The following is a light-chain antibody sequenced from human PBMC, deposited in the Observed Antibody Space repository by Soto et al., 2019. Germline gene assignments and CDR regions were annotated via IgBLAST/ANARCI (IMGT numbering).Light chain of an antibody. CDR2: AAS. CDR1: QSISGY. CDR3: QQSYSTPKWT. J-gene: IGKJ1*01. Sequence: DLQMTQSTSSLSASVGDRVTITCRASQSISGYLNWYQQKPGKAPKLLIYAASSLQSGVPSRFSGSGSGTDFTLTISSLQPEDFATYYCQQSYSTPKWTFGQGTKVDIK. V-gene: IGKV1-39*01.